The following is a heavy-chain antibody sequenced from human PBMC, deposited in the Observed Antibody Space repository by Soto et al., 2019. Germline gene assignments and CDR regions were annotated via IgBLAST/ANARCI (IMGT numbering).Heavy chain of an antibody. CDR1: GGTFSSYA. J-gene: IGHJ6*02. D-gene: IGHD6-6*01. CDR2: IIPIFGTA. Sequence: SVKVSGKASGGTFSSYAISWVRQAPGQGLEWMGGIIPIFGTANYAQKFQGRVTITADESTSTAYMELSSLRSEDTAVYYCACGGSSSSGYYYYGMDVWGQGTTVTVSS. V-gene: IGHV1-69*13. CDR3: ACGGSSSSGYYYYGMDV.